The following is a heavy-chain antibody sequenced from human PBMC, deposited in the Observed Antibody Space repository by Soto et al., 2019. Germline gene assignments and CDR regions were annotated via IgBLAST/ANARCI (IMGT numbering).Heavy chain of an antibody. D-gene: IGHD5-12*01. J-gene: IGHJ4*02. CDR3: ARAEINGYNQYYFDY. CDR1: GGTFSSYA. V-gene: IGHV1-69*01. Sequence: VKVSCKASGGTFSSYAISGVRQAPGQGLEWMGGIIPIFGTANYAQKFQGRVTITADESTSTAYMELSSLRSEDTAVYYCARAEINGYNQYYFDYWGQGTLVTVS. CDR2: IIPIFGTA.